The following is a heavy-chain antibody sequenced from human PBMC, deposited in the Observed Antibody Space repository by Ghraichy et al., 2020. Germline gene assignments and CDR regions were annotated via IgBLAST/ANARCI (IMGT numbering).Heavy chain of an antibody. V-gene: IGHV3-30*04. CDR1: GFTFSSYA. J-gene: IGHJ4*02. CDR2: ISYDGSNK. CDR3: ARGGYGPFDY. Sequence: GESLNISCAASGFTFSSYAMHWVRQAPGKGLEWVAVISYDGSNKYYADSVKGRFTISRDNSKNTLYLQMNSLRAEDTAVYYCARGGYGPFDYWGQGTLVTVSS. D-gene: IGHD2-15*01.